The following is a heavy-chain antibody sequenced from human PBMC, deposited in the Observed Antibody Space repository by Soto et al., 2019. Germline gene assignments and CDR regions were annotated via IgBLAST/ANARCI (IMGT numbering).Heavy chain of an antibody. CDR2: ISGSGGST. CDR1: GFTFSSYA. J-gene: IGHJ4*02. V-gene: IGHV3-23*01. CDR3: TTASGWFGEFDY. D-gene: IGHD3-10*01. Sequence: EVQLLESGGGLVQPGGSLRLSCAASGFTFSSYAMSWVRQAPGKGLEWVSAISGSGGSTYYADSVKGRFTTSSDNAKNTLSLQMNSLRAEDTAVYYCTTASGWFGEFDYWGQGTLVNVSS.